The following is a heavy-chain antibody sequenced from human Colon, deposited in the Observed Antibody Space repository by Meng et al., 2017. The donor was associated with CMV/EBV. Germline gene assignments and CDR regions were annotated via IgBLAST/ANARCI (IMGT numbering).Heavy chain of an antibody. CDR3: ARRSLYCDY. J-gene: IGHJ4*02. CDR1: GFTFSTYA. Sequence: GESLKISCAASGFTFSTYAMHWVRQAPGKGLEWVANIKQDGSEKYYVDSVKGRFTISRDNAKNSLYLQMNSLRAEDTAVYYCARRSLYCDYWGQGTLVTVSS. V-gene: IGHV3-7*01. D-gene: IGHD3-16*02. CDR2: IKQDGSEK.